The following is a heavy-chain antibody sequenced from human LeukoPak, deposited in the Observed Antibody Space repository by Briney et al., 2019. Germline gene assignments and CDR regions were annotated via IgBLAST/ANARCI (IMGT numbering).Heavy chain of an antibody. J-gene: IGHJ2*01. CDR2: IYTSGST. CDR1: GGSISSYY. Sequence: PSETLSLTCTVSGGSISSYYWSWIRQPPGKGLEWIGYIYTSGSTNYNPSLKSRVTISVDTSKNQFSLKLSSVTAADTAVYYCARTPSGYYYYWYFDLWGRGTLVTVSS. V-gene: IGHV4-4*09. D-gene: IGHD3-22*01. CDR3: ARTPSGYYYYWYFDL.